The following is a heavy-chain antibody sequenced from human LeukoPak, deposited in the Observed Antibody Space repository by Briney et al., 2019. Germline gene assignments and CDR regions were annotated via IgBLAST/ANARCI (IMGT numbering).Heavy chain of an antibody. CDR3: ARDGRDNWFDP. Sequence: PSETLSLTCTVSGGSISSYYWSWIRQPPGKGLEWIGYIYYSGSTNYNPSLKSRVTISVDTSKNQFSLKLSSVTAADTAVYYCARDGRDNWFDPWGQGTLVTVSS. CDR1: GGSISSYY. D-gene: IGHD1-26*01. CDR2: IYYSGST. V-gene: IGHV4-59*01. J-gene: IGHJ5*02.